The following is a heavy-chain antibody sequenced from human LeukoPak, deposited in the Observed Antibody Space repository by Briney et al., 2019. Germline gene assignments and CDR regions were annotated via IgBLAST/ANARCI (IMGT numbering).Heavy chain of an antibody. CDR1: GAAINSSNYY. J-gene: IGHJ3*02. D-gene: IGHD3-22*01. V-gene: IGHV4-39*07. Sequence: SETLSLTCIVSGAAINSSNYYWGWIRQPPGKGLEWIGSVFFSVTTFYSPSLKTRVTISVDTSKNQFSLKLSSVTAADTAVYYCARGNKWLLLQFDAFDIWGQGTMVTVSS. CDR2: VFFSVTT. CDR3: ARGNKWLLLQFDAFDI.